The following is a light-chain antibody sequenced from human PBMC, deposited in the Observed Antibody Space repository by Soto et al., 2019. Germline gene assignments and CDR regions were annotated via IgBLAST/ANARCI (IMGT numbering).Light chain of an antibody. CDR2: EVS. J-gene: IGLJ2*01. CDR3: SSYALSSSVI. Sequence: QSALTQPPPVSGSPGQSVTISCTGTSSDVGSYNRVSWYLQPPGTVPKLIIYEVSYRPSWVPDRFSGSKSGNTASLTISGLQAEDEADYYCSSYALSSSVIFGGGTKLTVL. CDR1: SSDVGSYNR. V-gene: IGLV2-18*02.